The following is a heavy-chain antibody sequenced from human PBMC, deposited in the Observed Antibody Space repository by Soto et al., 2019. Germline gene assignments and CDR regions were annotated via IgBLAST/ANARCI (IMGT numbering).Heavy chain of an antibody. Sequence: PGGSLRLSCAASGFTFSSYSMNWVRQAPGKGLEWVSSISSSSSYIYYADSVKGRFTISRDNAKNSLYLQMNSLRAEDTAVYYCASLREMIAAAGRVDYYGMDVWGQGTTVTVSS. D-gene: IGHD6-13*01. CDR2: ISSSSSYI. CDR1: GFTFSSYS. CDR3: ASLREMIAAAGRVDYYGMDV. V-gene: IGHV3-21*01. J-gene: IGHJ6*02.